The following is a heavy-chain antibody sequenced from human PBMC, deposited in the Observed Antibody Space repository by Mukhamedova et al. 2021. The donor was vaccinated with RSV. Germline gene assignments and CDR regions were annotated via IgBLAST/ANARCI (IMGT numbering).Heavy chain of an antibody. CDR2: IYYSGST. J-gene: IGHJ4*02. Sequence: GKGLEWIGSIYYSGSTYYNPSLKSRVTISVDTSKNQFSLKLSSVTAADTAVYYCATHGVAARLGDFDYWGQGTLVTVP. V-gene: IGHV4-39*07. D-gene: IGHD3-16*01. CDR3: ATHGVAARLGDFDY.